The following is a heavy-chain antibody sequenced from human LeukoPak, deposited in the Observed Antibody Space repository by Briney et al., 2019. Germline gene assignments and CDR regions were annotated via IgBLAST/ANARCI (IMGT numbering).Heavy chain of an antibody. CDR2: ISSSGSTI. CDR3: ARDARSVLLWFGELSDYGMDV. J-gene: IGHJ6*04. D-gene: IGHD3-10*01. Sequence: PGGSLRHYCAASGFTFSSYEMNWVRQAPGNGPEWVSYISSSGSTIYYADSVKGRFTISRDNAKNSLYLQMNSLRAEDTAVYYCARDARSVLLWFGELSDYGMDVWGKGTTVTVSS. CDR1: GFTFSSYE. V-gene: IGHV3-48*03.